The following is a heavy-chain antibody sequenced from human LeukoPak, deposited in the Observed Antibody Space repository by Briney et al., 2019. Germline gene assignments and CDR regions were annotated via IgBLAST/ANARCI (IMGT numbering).Heavy chain of an antibody. V-gene: IGHV4-59*01. CDR3: AREGYYDSSGYPTFDY. CDR1: GGSIRSYY. D-gene: IGHD3-22*01. J-gene: IGHJ4*02. Sequence: PSESLSLTCTVSGGSIRSYYWSWIRQPPGKGLERVGYIYYSGSTNYNPSLKSRVTISVDTSKNQFSLKLSSVTAVDTAAYYCAREGYYDSSGYPTFDYWGQGTLVTVSS. CDR2: IYYSGST.